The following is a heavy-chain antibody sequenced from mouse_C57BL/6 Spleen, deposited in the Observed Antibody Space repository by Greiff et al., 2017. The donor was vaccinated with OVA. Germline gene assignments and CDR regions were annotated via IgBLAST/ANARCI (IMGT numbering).Heavy chain of an antibody. D-gene: IGHD2-1*01. J-gene: IGHJ4*01. CDR3: ARMPFYYGNYAMDY. V-gene: IGHV1-82*01. CDR2: IYPGDGDT. Sequence: VQLQQSGPELVKPGASVKISCKASGYAFSSSWMNWVKQRPGRGLEWIGRIYPGDGDTNYNGKFKGKATLTADKSSSTAYMQLSSLTSEDSAVYFCARMPFYYGNYAMDYWGQGTSVTVSS. CDR1: GYAFSSSW.